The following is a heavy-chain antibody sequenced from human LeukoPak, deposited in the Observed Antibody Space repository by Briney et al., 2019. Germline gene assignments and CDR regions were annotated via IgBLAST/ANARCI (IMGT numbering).Heavy chain of an antibody. CDR1: GYTFTSYG. CDR2: ISAYNGNT. Sequence: ASVKVSCKASGYTFTSYGISWVRQAPGQGLEWMGWISAYNGNTNYAQKLQGRVTMTTDTSTSTAYMELRSLRSDDTAVYHCARVLSLGAATLDYYYYYMDVWGKGTTVTVSS. J-gene: IGHJ6*03. V-gene: IGHV1-18*01. CDR3: ARVLSLGAATLDYYYYYMDV. D-gene: IGHD2-15*01.